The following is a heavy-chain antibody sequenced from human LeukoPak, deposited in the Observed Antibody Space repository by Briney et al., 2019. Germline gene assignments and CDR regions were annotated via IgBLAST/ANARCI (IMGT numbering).Heavy chain of an antibody. J-gene: IGHJ4*02. D-gene: IGHD6-13*01. V-gene: IGHV3-23*01. Sequence: GGSLRLSCAASGFTFDDYAMHWVRQAPGKGLEWVSAISGSGGSTYYADSVKGRFTISRDNAKKSMYLQMNSLRAEDTAVYYCARESSSHGGLDYWGQGTLVTVSS. CDR2: ISGSGGST. CDR1: GFTFDDYA. CDR3: ARESSSHGGLDY.